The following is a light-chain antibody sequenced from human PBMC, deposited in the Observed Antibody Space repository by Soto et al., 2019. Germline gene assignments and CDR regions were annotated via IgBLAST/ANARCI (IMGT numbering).Light chain of an antibody. Sequence: SVLIQPASVSGSPGQSITISCTGTSRDVGGSNYVSWYQHHPHRAPKLLIYEVNYRPSGVSSRFSGSKSGNTASLTISGLQAEDEADYYCSSYTSSNTLEVFGVGTKLTVL. CDR1: SRDVGGSNY. V-gene: IGLV2-14*01. CDR2: EVN. CDR3: SSYTSSNTLEV. J-gene: IGLJ2*01.